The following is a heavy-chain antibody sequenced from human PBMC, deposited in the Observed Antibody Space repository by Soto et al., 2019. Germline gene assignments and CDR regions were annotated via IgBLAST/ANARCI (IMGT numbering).Heavy chain of an antibody. CDR1: GFTFSSYA. CDR3: ARTVLAGTWSLYFDY. J-gene: IGHJ4*02. CDR2: ISHDGSNK. Sequence: HPGGSLRLSCAASGFTFSSYAMHWVRQAPGKGLEWVAVISHDGSNKYYADSVKGRFTISRDNSKNTLYLQMNSLRAEDTAVYYCARTVLAGTWSLYFDYWGQGTLVTVSS. V-gene: IGHV3-30-3*01. D-gene: IGHD3-3*02.